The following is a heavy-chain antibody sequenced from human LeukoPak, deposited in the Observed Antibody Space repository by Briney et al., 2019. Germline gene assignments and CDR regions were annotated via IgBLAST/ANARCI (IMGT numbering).Heavy chain of an antibody. CDR3: ARDKEQQLVLSYYYGMDV. D-gene: IGHD6-13*01. V-gene: IGHV3-33*01. Sequence: GGSLRLSCAASGFTFSSYGMHWVRQAPGKGLEWVAVIRYDGSNKYYADSVKGRFTISRDNSKNTLYLQMNSLRAEDTAVYYCARDKEQQLVLSYYYGMDVWGQGTTVTVSS. CDR1: GFTFSSYG. J-gene: IGHJ6*02. CDR2: IRYDGSNK.